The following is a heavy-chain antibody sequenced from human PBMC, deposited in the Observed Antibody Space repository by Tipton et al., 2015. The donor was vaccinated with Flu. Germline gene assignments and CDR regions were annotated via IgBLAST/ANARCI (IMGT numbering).Heavy chain of an antibody. V-gene: IGHV4-39*01. CDR2: IYPSGTT. D-gene: IGHD3-10*02. Sequence: GLVKPSETLSLTCTVSSGSIRSTNYFCAWIRQPPGKRLELIGSIYPSGTTYYNPSLKSRVTIFVDTSKSQFSLMLRSVTAADTAVYYCARLSYYDVDLKNFYFDYWGQGALVTVSS. J-gene: IGHJ4*02. CDR3: ARLSYYDVDLKNFYFDY. CDR1: SGSIRSTNYF.